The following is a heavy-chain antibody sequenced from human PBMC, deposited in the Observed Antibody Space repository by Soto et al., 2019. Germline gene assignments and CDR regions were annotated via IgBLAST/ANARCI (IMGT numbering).Heavy chain of an antibody. CDR2: INPLFGRT. Sequence: QVQLVQSGAEVKTPGSSVKVSCKASGGTVSSYVVSWVRQAPGQGPEWVGGINPLFGRTNYAQKFQARVTMTADESTRTVYMALSSLTSEDTAVYYCAADCSLYGSGTPYDYYGMVVWGQGTTVTVSS. CDR1: GGTVSSYV. V-gene: IGHV1-69*01. CDR3: AADCSLYGSGTPYDYYGMVV. D-gene: IGHD3-10*01. J-gene: IGHJ6*02.